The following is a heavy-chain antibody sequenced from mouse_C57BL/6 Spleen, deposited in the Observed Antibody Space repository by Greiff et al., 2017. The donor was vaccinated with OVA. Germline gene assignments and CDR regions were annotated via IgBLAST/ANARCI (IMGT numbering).Heavy chain of an antibody. CDR1: GYTFTSYW. J-gene: IGHJ4*01. D-gene: IGHD1-1*01. CDR2: IDPSDSET. V-gene: IGHV1-52*01. CDR3: AREGDYGSSHYAMDY. Sequence: QVQLQQPGAELVRPGSSVKLSCKASGYTFTSYWMHWVKQRPIQGLEWIGNIDPSDSETHYNQKFKDKATLTVDKSSSTAYMQLSSLTSEDSAVYYCAREGDYGSSHYAMDYWGQGTSVTVSS.